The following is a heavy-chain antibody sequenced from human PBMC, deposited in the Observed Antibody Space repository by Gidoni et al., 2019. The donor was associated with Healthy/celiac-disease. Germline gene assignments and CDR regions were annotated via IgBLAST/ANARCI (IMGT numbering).Heavy chain of an antibody. CDR3: ARGGIVVVPAAKNHYYYYGMDV. D-gene: IGHD2-2*01. J-gene: IGHJ6*02. V-gene: IGHV1-69*01. CDR1: GGTFGSYA. Sequence: QVQLVQSGAEVKKPGSSVKVSCKASGGTFGSYAISWVRQAPGQGLEWMGGIIPIFGTANYAQKFQGRVTITADESTSTAYMELSSLRSEDTAVYYCARGGIVVVPAAKNHYYYYGMDVWGQGTTVTVSS. CDR2: IIPIFGTA.